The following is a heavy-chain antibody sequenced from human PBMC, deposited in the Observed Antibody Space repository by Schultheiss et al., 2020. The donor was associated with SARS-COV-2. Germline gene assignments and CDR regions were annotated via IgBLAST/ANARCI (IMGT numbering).Heavy chain of an antibody. D-gene: IGHD1-26*01. J-gene: IGHJ6*03. CDR2: IYYSGST. V-gene: IGHV4-4*02. CDR3: ARGGGSGIYYYYYMDV. Sequence: SETLSLTCTVSGGSISSDNWWSWVRQHPGKGLEWIGYIYYSGSTNYNPSLKSRVTISVDTSKNQFSLKLSSVTAADTAVYYCARGGGSGIYYYYYMDVWGKGTTVTVSS. CDR1: GGSISSDNW.